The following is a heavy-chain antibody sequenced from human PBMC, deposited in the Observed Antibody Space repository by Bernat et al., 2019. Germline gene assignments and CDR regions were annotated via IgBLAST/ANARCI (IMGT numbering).Heavy chain of an antibody. CDR3: AGDEYYDFWSGYYKDYYYYGMDV. CDR1: GFTFSSYA. CDR2: ISYDGSNK. Sequence: QVQLVESGGGVVQPGRSLRLSCAASGFTFSSYAMHWVRQAPGKGLEWVAVISYDGSNKYYADSVKGRFTISRDNAKNSLYLQMNSLRAEDTAVYYCAGDEYYDFWSGYYKDYYYYGMDVWGQGTTVTVSS. D-gene: IGHD3-3*01. V-gene: IGHV3-30-3*01. J-gene: IGHJ6*02.